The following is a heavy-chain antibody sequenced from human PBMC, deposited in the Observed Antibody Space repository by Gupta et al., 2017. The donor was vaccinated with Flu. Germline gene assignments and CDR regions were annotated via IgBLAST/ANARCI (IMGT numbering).Heavy chain of an antibody. J-gene: IGHJ5*02. CDR2: ISGGGGAT. D-gene: IGHD1-1*01. Sequence: SPSDMTWVRQAPGKGLEWVSSISGGGGATYYADSVKGRFTISRDNSKNTLYLQMSSLTAGDTAVYYCAKLDSGTRFDPWGQGTPVTVSS. CDR3: AKLDSGTRFDP. V-gene: IGHV3-23*01. CDR1: SPSD.